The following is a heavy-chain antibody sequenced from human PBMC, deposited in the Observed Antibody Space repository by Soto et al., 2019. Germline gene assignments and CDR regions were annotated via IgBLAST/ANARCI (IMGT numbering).Heavy chain of an antibody. D-gene: IGHD6-13*01. V-gene: IGHV2-70*01. CDR3: ARILGIAAAGSCADGYFDY. Sequence: SGPTLVNPTQTLTLTCTFSGFSLSTSGMCVSWIRQPPGKALEWLALIDWDDDKYYSTSLKTRLTISKDTSKNQVVLTMTNMDPVDTATYYCARILGIAAAGSCADGYFDYWGQGTLVTVSS. J-gene: IGHJ4*02. CDR2: IDWDDDK. CDR1: GFSLSTSGMC.